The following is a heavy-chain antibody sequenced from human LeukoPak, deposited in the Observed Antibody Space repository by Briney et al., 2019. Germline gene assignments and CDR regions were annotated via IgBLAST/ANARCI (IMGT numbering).Heavy chain of an antibody. D-gene: IGHD2-15*01. Sequence: GGSLRLSCAASGFTFDDYGMSWVRQAPGKGLEWVSGINWNGGSTGYADSVKGRFTISRDNAKNSLYLQMNSLRAEDTALYYCARSDDIGVVVVAAYAFDIWGQGTMVTVSS. CDR1: GFTFDDYG. J-gene: IGHJ3*02. V-gene: IGHV3-20*04. CDR3: ARSDDIGVVVVAAYAFDI. CDR2: INWNGGST.